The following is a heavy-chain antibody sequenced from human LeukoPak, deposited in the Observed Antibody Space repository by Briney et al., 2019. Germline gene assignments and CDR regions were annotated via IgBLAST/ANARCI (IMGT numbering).Heavy chain of an antibody. CDR3: ARELYYYDSSGYYDY. CDR2: ISSSSITI. CDR1: GFTFSSYS. Sequence: GGSLRLSCAASGFTFSSYSMNWVRQAPGKGLEWVSYISSSSITIYYADAKKGLFTISSDNANNSLYLQMNSLREEDAAVYYGARELYYYDSSGYYDYWGQGALVTVSP. J-gene: IGHJ4*02. D-gene: IGHD3-22*01. V-gene: IGHV3-48*02.